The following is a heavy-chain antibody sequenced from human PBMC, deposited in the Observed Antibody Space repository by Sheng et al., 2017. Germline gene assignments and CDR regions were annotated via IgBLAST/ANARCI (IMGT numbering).Heavy chain of an antibody. V-gene: IGHV4-34*01. CDR1: GGSFSGYY. D-gene: IGHD6-6*01. J-gene: IGHJ4*02. CDR3: ASLAAYSSSDFDY. CDR2: INHSGST. Sequence: QVQLQQWGAGLLKPSETLSLTCAVYGGSFSGYYWSWIRQPPGKGLEWIGEINHSGSTNYNPSLKSRVTISVDTSKNQFSLKLSSVTAADTAVYYCASLAAYSSSDFDYWGQGTLVTVS.